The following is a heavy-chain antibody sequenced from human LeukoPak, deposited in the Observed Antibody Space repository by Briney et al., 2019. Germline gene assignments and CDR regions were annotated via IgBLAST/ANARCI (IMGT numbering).Heavy chain of an antibody. Sequence: PGGSLRLSCTASGFNFGDYAMSCFRQAPGKGLDWVGRIQSKTDGGARDYAAPVKGRFTISRDESKNTLYLQMDSLKTEDTAVYYCTTLSSRTKNDYWGQGTLVTVSS. CDR1: GFNFGDYA. CDR2: IQSKTDGGAR. CDR3: TTLSSRTKNDY. V-gene: IGHV3-15*01. D-gene: IGHD3-16*01. J-gene: IGHJ4*02.